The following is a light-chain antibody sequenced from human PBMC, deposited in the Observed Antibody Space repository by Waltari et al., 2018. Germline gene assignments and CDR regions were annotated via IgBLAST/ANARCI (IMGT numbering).Light chain of an antibody. CDR2: VNSDGSH. J-gene: IGLJ3*02. CDR3: QTGGHGTWV. CDR1: SGHSSNV. V-gene: IGLV4-69*01. Sequence: QLVLTQSPSASASLGASVKLTCTLSSGHSSNVIAWHQQQPLKGPRYLMKVNSDGSHRKGDDIPDRCSGSSSGAERYLTISSRQSEDEADYYCQTGGHGTWVFGGGTKLTVL.